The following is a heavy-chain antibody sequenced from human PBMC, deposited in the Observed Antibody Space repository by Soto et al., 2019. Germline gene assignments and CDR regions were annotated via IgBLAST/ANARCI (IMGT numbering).Heavy chain of an antibody. J-gene: IGHJ5*02. CDR3: TRDAFCSGYNWFDP. D-gene: IGHD6-19*01. CDR2: IRSKAYGGTT. V-gene: IGHV3-49*03. Sequence: GGSLRLSCTASGFTFGDYAMSWFRQAPGKGLEWVGFIRSKAYGGTTEYAASVKGRFTISRDDSKSIAYLQMNSLKTEDTAVYYCTRDAFCSGYNWFDPWGQGTLVTISS. CDR1: GFTFGDYA.